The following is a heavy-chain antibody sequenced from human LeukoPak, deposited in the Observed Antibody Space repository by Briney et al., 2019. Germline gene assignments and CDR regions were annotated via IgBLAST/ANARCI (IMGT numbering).Heavy chain of an antibody. D-gene: IGHD5-12*01. J-gene: IGHJ6*03. V-gene: IGHV4-59*11. CDR2: IYYSGST. CDR3: ARGLSRGYSGYEPSYYYYYYMDV. Sequence: PSETLSLTCTVSGGSISSHYWSWIRQPPGKGLEWIGYIYYSGSTNYNPSLKSRVTISVDTSKNQFSLKLSSATAADTAVYYCARGLSRGYSGYEPSYYYYYYMDVWGKGTTVTVSS. CDR1: GGSISSHY.